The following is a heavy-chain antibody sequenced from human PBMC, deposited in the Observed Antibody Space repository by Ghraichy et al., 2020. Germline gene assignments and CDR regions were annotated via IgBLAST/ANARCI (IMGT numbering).Heavy chain of an antibody. J-gene: IGHJ6*02. CDR3: ARAKSRTTVTRGGMDV. V-gene: IGHV3-33*01. CDR1: GFTFSSYG. Sequence: GGSLRLSCAASGFTFSSYGMHWVRQAPGKGLEWVAVIWYDGSNKYYADSVKGRFTISRDNSKNTLYLQMDSLRVDDTTVYYCARAKSRTTVTRGGMDVWGRGTTVTVSS. D-gene: IGHD4-17*01. CDR2: IWYDGSNK.